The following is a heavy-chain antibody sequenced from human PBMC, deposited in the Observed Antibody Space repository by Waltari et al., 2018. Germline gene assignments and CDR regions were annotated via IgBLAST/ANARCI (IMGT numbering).Heavy chain of an antibody. V-gene: IGHV4-34*02. CDR3: ARGPPDGFHI. Sequence: QVQLQQWGAGLVKPSETLSLTCAVSGGSLTAYYWTWIRQPPGKQLEWIGQTNEYGSTQYTPSLRGRGSISRDTSTYKIFLDLTSVTAADTAVYYCARGPPDGFHIWGQGTVVTVSS. CDR1: GGSLTAYY. CDR2: TNEYGST. J-gene: IGHJ3*02.